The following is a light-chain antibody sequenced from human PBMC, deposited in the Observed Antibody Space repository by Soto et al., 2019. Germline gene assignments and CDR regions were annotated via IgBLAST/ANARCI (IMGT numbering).Light chain of an antibody. Sequence: DIQMTQSPSSLSASVGDRVTITCRASQIISSYLNWYQQKPGKAPKLLIYAASSLQSGVPSRFRGSVSGTDFTLTISSLQHEDFATYYCQPSYSTPLSFGGGTKVEIK. J-gene: IGKJ4*01. V-gene: IGKV1-39*01. CDR3: QPSYSTPLS. CDR1: QIISSY. CDR2: AAS.